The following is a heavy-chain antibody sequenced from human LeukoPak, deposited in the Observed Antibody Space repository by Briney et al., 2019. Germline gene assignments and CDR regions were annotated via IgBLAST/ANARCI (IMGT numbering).Heavy chain of an antibody. V-gene: IGHV5-51*01. CDR3: ARPAYSGRSDGFDI. D-gene: IGHD1-26*01. CDR1: GYSFTNYW. Sequence: KVSCKASGYSFTNYWIGWVRQMPGKGLEWMGIIYPGDSDTRYTPSFQGQVTISADKSISTAYLQWSSLTASDTAMYYCARPAYSGRSDGFDIWGQGTMVTVSS. J-gene: IGHJ3*02. CDR2: IYPGDSDT.